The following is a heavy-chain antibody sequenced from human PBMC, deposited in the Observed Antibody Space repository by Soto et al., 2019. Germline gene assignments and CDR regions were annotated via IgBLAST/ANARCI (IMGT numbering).Heavy chain of an antibody. J-gene: IGHJ4*02. CDR1: GFTVSNNH. CDR3: AGRLTTAASLDY. V-gene: IGHV3-53*01. Sequence: VQLVESGGGLIQPGVSLRLSCAASGFTVSNNHMTWVRQAAGKGRELVSFVHGGGSTSYADSVKGRFTISRDHCKNTLYLPMASRRAEDKAIYYCAGRLTTAASLDYWGRGTLVTVSS. CDR2: VHGGGST. D-gene: IGHD3-16*01.